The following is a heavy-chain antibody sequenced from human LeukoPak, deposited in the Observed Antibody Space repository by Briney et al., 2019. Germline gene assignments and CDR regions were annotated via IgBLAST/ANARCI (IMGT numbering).Heavy chain of an antibody. CDR2: SRNKANNYKT. D-gene: IGHD6-13*01. J-gene: IGHJ4*02. Sequence: GGSLRLSCAASGFTFSSSAMSWVRQAPGKGLEWVGRSRNKANNYKTEYAASVKGRFTISRVDSRNSLDLQMNSLKIEDTAVYFCTRELAAGSIDYWGQGTLVTVSS. CDR1: GFTFSSSA. CDR3: TRELAAGSIDY. V-gene: IGHV3-72*01.